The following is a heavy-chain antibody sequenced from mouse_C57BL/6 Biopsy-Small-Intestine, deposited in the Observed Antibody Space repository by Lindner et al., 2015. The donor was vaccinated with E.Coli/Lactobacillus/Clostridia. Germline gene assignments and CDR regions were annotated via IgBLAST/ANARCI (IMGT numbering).Heavy chain of an antibody. CDR3: AKERPPEDY. CDR2: INTGNGDT. CDR1: GYTFTSSP. J-gene: IGHJ4*01. V-gene: IGHV1-7*01. Sequence: SVKVSCKASGYTFTSSPMHWVRQAPGQRLEWMGWINTGNGDTKYSGTFQDRVTITRDTSATTTYMELRSLTYEDTAVYYCAKERPPEDYWGQGTLVTVSS.